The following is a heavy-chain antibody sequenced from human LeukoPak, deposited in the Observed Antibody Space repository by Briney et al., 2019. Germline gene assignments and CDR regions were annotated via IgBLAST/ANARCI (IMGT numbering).Heavy chain of an antibody. CDR2: ISSTGSII. D-gene: IGHD3-22*01. V-gene: IGHV3-48*03. CDR3: ATNRYYDSSGYYPFGY. J-gene: IGHJ4*02. CDR1: GFSFNIYE. Sequence: PGGSLRLSCAASGFSFNIYEMNWVRQAPGKGPEWVSYISSTGSIILYADSVKGRFTISRDNAKNLVYLQMNSLRAEDTAVYYCATNRYYDSSGYYPFGYWGQGTLVTVSS.